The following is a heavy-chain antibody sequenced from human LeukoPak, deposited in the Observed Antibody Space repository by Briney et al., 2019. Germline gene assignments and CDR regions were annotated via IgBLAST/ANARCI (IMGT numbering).Heavy chain of an antibody. D-gene: IGHD4-17*01. CDR3: ARGSAYALDY. J-gene: IGHJ4*02. CDR2: INHSGST. Sequence: PSETLSLTCAVYGESFSGYYWSWIRQPPGKGLEWIGEINHSGSTNYNPSLKSRVTISVDTSKNQFSLKLSSVTAADTAVYYCARGSAYALDYWGQGTLVTVSS. V-gene: IGHV4-34*01. CDR1: GESFSGYY.